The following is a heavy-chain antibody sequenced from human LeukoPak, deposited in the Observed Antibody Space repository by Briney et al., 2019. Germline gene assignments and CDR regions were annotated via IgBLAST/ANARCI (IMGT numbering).Heavy chain of an antibody. CDR2: INPKTGDT. Sequence: ASVKVSCKASGYAFTGQYLYWARQTPGQGLEWMGWINPKTGDTDSAQNFQGRVTMTRDTSITTVYMELSSLTSDDTAVYYCARGYYGMDVWGQGTTVTVSS. J-gene: IGHJ6*02. CDR3: ARGYYGMDV. CDR1: GYAFTGQY. V-gene: IGHV1-2*02.